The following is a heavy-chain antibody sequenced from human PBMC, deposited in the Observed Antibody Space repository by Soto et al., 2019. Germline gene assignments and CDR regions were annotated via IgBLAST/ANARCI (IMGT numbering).Heavy chain of an antibody. J-gene: IGHJ4*02. V-gene: IGHV4-4*07. D-gene: IGHD1-7*01. CDR2: IYSTGLT. Sequence: PSETLSLTCHVSGDSIDRFYWSWIRQPAGKGLEWVGHIYSTGLTNYNPSLRSRVIMSVGSPKSQFSLKLTPVTAADTAVYFCARDWELPRFDSWGPGTLVTVSS. CDR1: GDSIDRFY. CDR3: ARDWELPRFDS.